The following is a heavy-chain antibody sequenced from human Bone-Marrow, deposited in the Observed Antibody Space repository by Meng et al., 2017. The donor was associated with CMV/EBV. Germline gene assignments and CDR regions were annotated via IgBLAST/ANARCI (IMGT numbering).Heavy chain of an antibody. CDR1: GYSFTSYW. CDR3: ARHPGNHRRRNWFDP. D-gene: IGHD4-23*01. J-gene: IGHJ5*02. V-gene: IGHV5-51*01. CDR2: IYPGDSDT. Sequence: GGSLRLSCKGSGYSFTSYWIGWVRQMPGKGLEWMGIIYPGDSDTRYSPSFQGQVTISADKSSSTAYLQWSSLKASDTAMYYCARHPGNHRRRNWFDPWGQGTLVTVSS.